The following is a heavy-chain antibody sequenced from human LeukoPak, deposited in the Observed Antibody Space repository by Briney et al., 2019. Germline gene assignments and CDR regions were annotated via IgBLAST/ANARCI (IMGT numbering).Heavy chain of an antibody. CDR2: INPNSGGT. D-gene: IGHD3-22*01. CDR3: LTYYYDSSGGY. Sequence: ASVKVSCKASGYTFTGNYMHWVRQAPGQGLEWMGWINPNSGGTNYAQKFQGRVTMTRDTSISTAYMELSRLRSDDTAVYYCLTYYYDSSGGYWGQGTLVTVSS. CDR1: GYTFTGNY. V-gene: IGHV1-2*02. J-gene: IGHJ4*02.